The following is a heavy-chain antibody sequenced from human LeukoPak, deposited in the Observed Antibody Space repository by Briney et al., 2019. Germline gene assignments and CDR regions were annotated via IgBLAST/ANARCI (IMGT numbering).Heavy chain of an antibody. CDR3: ARAPRYCSSTSCYLRFDP. Sequence: SETLSLTCTVSGGSISSDYWSWIRQPAGKGLDWIGRIYTSGSTNYNPSLKSRVTMSVDTSKNQFSLKLSSVTAADTAVYYCARAPRYCSSTSCYLRFDPWGQGTLVTVSS. CDR1: GGSISSDY. J-gene: IGHJ5*02. D-gene: IGHD2-2*01. V-gene: IGHV4-4*07. CDR2: IYTSGST.